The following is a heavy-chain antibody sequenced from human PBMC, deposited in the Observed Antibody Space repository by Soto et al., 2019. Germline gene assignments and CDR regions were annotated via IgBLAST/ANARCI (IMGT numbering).Heavy chain of an antibody. J-gene: IGHJ6*02. CDR2: ISSRSSYI. D-gene: IGHD3-3*01. Sequence: TGGSLRLSCAASGFTFSSYTMNWVRQAPGKRLEWVSSISSRSSYIYYADSVKGRFTISRDNAKISVYLQMNSLRAEDTAVYYCARDQRYDFWSGYYRDYGMDVWGQGTTVTVSS. CDR1: GFTFSSYT. V-gene: IGHV3-21*01. CDR3: ARDQRYDFWSGYYRDYGMDV.